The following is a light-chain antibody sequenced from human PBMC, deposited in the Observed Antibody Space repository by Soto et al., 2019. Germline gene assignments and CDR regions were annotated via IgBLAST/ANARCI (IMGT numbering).Light chain of an antibody. Sequence: IVMTQSPLSLPVIPGEPASISCRSSQSLLQSNGYNYLDWYVQKPGQSPQLLIYLGSNRASGVPDRFSGSGSGTDFTLKISRLEAEDVGVYYCMQALQTPLTFGPGTKVDIK. J-gene: IGKJ3*01. CDR1: QSLLQSNGYNY. CDR3: MQALQTPLT. CDR2: LGS. V-gene: IGKV2-28*01.